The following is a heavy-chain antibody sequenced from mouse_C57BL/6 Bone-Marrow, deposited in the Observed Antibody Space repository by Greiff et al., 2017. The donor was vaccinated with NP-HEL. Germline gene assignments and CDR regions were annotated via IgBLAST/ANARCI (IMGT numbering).Heavy chain of an antibody. D-gene: IGHD1-1*02. J-gene: IGHJ4*01. CDR1: GISITTGNYR. CDR3: ARGSYNYAMDY. V-gene: IGHV3-5*01. Sequence: EVKLMESGPGLVKPSQTVFLTCTVTGISITTGNYRWSWIRQFPGNKLEWIGYIYYSGTITYNPSLTSRTTITRDTPKNQFFLEMNSLTAEDTATYYCARGSYNYAMDYWGQGTSVTVSS. CDR2: IYYSGTI.